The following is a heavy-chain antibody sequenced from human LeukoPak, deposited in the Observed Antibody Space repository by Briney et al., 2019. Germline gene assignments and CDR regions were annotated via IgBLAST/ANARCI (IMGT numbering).Heavy chain of an antibody. J-gene: IGHJ4*02. V-gene: IGHV4-4*07. CDR1: GGSISSYY. CDR2: IYTSGST. Sequence: SETLSLTCTVSGGSISSYYWSWIRQPAGKGLEWIGRIYTSGSTNYNPSLKSRVTMSVDTSKNQFSLKLSSVTAADTAVYYCARDYRGIVATAFFDYWGQGTLVTVSS. D-gene: IGHD5-12*01. CDR3: ARDYRGIVATAFFDY.